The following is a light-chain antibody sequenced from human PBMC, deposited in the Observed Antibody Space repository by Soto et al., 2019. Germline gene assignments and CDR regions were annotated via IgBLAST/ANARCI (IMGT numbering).Light chain of an antibody. CDR3: SSYKSSSTLPYV. V-gene: IGLV2-14*01. J-gene: IGLJ1*01. Sequence: QCALTHAASESGSPGQSITISCTGTSSDVGGYNLVSWYQQYPDKAPKLMIFDVNTRPSGVSNRFSGSKSGNTASLTISGLQAEDEADYYCSSYKSSSTLPYVFGTGTKLTVL. CDR1: SSDVGGYNL. CDR2: DVN.